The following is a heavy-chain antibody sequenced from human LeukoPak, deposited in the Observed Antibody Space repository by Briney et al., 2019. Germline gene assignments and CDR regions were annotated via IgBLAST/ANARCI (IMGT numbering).Heavy chain of an antibody. CDR1: GGSISSSNW. Sequence: KASETLSLTCAVSGGSISSSNWWSWVRQPPGKGLEWIGEIYHSGSTNYNPSLKSRVTISVDTSKNQFSLKLSSVTAADTAVYYCARGPPLWFRDWFDPWGQGTLVTVSS. D-gene: IGHD3-10*01. CDR2: IYHSGST. V-gene: IGHV4-4*02. J-gene: IGHJ5*02. CDR3: ARGPPLWFRDWFDP.